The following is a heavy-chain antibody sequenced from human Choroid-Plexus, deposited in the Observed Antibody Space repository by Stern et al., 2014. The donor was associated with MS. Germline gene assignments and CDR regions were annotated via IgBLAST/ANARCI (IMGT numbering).Heavy chain of an antibody. J-gene: IGHJ5*02. V-gene: IGHV3-30*18. D-gene: IGHD2/OR15-2a*01. CDR3: AKDRQYLTYFFDH. CDR2: VSYDGSNK. Sequence: VQLLESGGGVVQPGRPLRLSCVASGFTLGSCAMRWVRQAPGKGLEWVAGVSYDGSNKYYADSVKGRFTISRDNSQNTLYMQMSSLRPEDTAVYYCAKDRQYLTYFFDHWGQGSLVTVSS. CDR1: GFTLGSCA.